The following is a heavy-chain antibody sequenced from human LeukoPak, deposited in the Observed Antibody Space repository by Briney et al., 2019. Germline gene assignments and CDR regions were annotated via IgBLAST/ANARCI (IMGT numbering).Heavy chain of an antibody. D-gene: IGHD5/OR15-5a*01. CDR2: IYYIGNT. CDR3: ARFSRTANSVIHYLDY. J-gene: IGHJ4*02. CDR1: GGSVSGYY. V-gene: IGHV4-59*02. Sequence: SETLSLTCTVSGGSVSGYYWSWIRQPPGKGLEWIGYIYYIGNTNYNPSLTGRVTMSVDTSKNQFSLRLTTVTAADTAVYYCARFSRTANSVIHYLDYWGQGTLVTVSP.